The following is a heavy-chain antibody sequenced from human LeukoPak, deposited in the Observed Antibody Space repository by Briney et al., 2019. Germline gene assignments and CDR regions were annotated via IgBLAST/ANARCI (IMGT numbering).Heavy chain of an antibody. CDR1: GYTFTGYY. CDR2: INPNSGGT. D-gene: IGHD4-23*01. J-gene: IGHJ3*02. V-gene: IGHV1-2*02. CDR3: ARTERLNYGGNLEDAFDI. Sequence: ASVKVSCKASGYTFTGYYMHWVRQAPGQGLEWTGWINPNSGGTNYAQKFQGRVTMTRDTSISTAYMELSRLRSDDTAVYYCARTERLNYGGNLEDAFDIWGQGTMVTVSS.